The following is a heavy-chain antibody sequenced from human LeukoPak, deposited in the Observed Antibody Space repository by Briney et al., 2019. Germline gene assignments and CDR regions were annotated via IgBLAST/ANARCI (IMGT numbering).Heavy chain of an antibody. CDR3: ARDKERGARPGRFHY. CDR1: GDTFSSFP. Sequence: EASVKVSCKASGDTFSSFPISWVRQAPGQGLEWVGGIVPIFGKPTYAERFQGRVTITADESTSTADMELNGLTSDDTALYYCARDKERGARPGRFHYWGQGTLVTVSS. J-gene: IGHJ4*02. V-gene: IGHV1-69*13. CDR2: IVPIFGKP. D-gene: IGHD1-26*01.